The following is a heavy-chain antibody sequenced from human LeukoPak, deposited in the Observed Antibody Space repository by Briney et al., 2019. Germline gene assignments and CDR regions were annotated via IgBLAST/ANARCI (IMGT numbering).Heavy chain of an antibody. CDR1: GGTFSSYA. CDR3: ARVGYSGNFIDY. Sequence: ASVKVSCKASGGTFSSYAISWVRQAPGQGLEWMGGIIPIFGTANYAQKFQGRVTITADESTSTAYMELSSLRSEDTAVYYCARVGYSGNFIDYWGQGTLVTVSS. V-gene: IGHV1-69*13. J-gene: IGHJ4*02. D-gene: IGHD4-23*01. CDR2: IIPIFGTA.